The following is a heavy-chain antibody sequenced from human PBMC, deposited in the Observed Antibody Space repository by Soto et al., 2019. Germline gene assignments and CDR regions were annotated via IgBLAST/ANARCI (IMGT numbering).Heavy chain of an antibody. D-gene: IGHD5-18*01. CDR1: GGSFSGYY. Sequence: QVQLQQWGAGLLKPSETLSLTCAVYGGSFSGYYWSWIRQPPGKGLEWIGEINHSGSTNYNPSLKSRVTISVDTSKNQFSLKVSSMTVADTAVYYCARVDTASDYWGQGTLVTVSS. V-gene: IGHV4-34*02. CDR2: INHSGST. J-gene: IGHJ4*02. CDR3: ARVDTASDY.